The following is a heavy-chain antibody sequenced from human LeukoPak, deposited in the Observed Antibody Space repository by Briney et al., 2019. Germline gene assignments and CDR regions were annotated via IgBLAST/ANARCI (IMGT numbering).Heavy chain of an antibody. J-gene: IGHJ4*02. Sequence: HAGGSLRLSCAASGFTFSSYAMSWVRQAPGKGLEWVSSITDSGDGTYYADSVKGRFTISRDDSKNTLYLQMNSLRAEDTAVYYCAKDSPVATRWGQGTLVTVSS. V-gene: IGHV3-23*01. CDR1: GFTFSSYA. D-gene: IGHD2-15*01. CDR2: ITDSGDGT. CDR3: AKDSPVATR.